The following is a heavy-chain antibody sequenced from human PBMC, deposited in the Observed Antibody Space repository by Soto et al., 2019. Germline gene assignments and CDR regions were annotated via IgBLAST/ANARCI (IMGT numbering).Heavy chain of an antibody. Sequence: PGGSLRLSCAASGFTISDYYMSWIRQAPGKGLEWVSYISSSSKYTNYADSVKGRFTISRDNAKNSLYLQMNSLRAEDTAVYYCAGDATGSYSYFDYWGQGTLVTVSS. CDR2: ISSSSKYT. J-gene: IGHJ4*02. CDR1: GFTISDYY. D-gene: IGHD1-26*01. CDR3: AGDATGSYSYFDY. V-gene: IGHV3-11*05.